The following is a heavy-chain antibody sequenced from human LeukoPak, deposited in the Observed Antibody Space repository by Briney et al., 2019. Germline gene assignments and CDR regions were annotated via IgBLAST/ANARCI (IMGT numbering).Heavy chain of an antibody. V-gene: IGHV3-66*01. CDR2: IYSGGNT. CDR3: ARDSRSVVVPAAIRANFDY. D-gene: IGHD2-2*01. J-gene: IGHJ4*02. Sequence: GGSLRLSCAASGVTVSSNYMSWVRQAPGKGLEWVSVIYSGGNTYYADSVKGRFTISRDNSKNTLYLQMTSLRAEDTAVYYCARDSRSVVVPAAIRANFDYWGQGTLVTVSS. CDR1: GVTVSSNY.